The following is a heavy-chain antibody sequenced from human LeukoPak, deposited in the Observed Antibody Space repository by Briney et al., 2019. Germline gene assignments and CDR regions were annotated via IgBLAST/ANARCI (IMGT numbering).Heavy chain of an antibody. V-gene: IGHV3-30*04. CDR1: GFTFSSYA. J-gene: IGHJ5*02. CDR3: ARAPEVVRGVLGWFDP. CDR2: ISYDGSNK. Sequence: GRSLLLSCAASGFTFSSYAMHCVRQDPGKRLEWVAVISYDGSNKYYADSVKGRFTISRDNSKNTLYLQMNSLRAEDTAVYYCARAPEVVRGVLGWFDPWGQGTLVTVSS. D-gene: IGHD3-10*01.